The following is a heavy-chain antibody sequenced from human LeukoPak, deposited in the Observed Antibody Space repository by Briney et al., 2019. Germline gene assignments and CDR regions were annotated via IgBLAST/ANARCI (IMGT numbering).Heavy chain of an antibody. D-gene: IGHD6-13*01. V-gene: IGHV4-59*04. CDR2: VYYSGST. J-gene: IGHJ4*02. CDR3: ARRIGYSSSTGIIDY. CDR1: GASISSYY. Sequence: SETLSLTCTVSGASISSYYWSWIRQPPGQGLEWIGYVYYSGSTYYNPSLKSRVTISVDTSKTQFSLKLSSVTAADTAVYYCARRIGYSSSTGIIDYWGQGTLVTVSS.